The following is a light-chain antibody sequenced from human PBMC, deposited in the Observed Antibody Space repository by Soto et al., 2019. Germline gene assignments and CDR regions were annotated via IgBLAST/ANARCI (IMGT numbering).Light chain of an antibody. V-gene: IGKV3-15*01. CDR1: QNIYNN. Sequence: EIVMTQSPASLSVSPGERATLSCRASQNIYNNLAWYQHKPGQAPRVVIYGASARATGIPARFSGSGSGTQVTLTISSLQSEDFAVYYCQQYSDWSPWTFGQGTKVEV. CDR3: QQYSDWSPWT. J-gene: IGKJ1*01. CDR2: GAS.